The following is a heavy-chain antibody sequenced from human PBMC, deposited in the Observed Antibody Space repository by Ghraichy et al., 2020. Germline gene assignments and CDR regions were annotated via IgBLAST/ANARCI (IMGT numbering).Heavy chain of an antibody. CDR1: GFTLSDYS. V-gene: IGHV3-48*01. Sequence: GGSLRLSCVGSGFTLSDYSVNWVRQAPGKSLEWVSYITSSGRTRAYADSVKGRFTISRDNAQNSLSLQMNSLTAEDTAVYYCARGSTVVRFFYYDGMDVWGQGPTFTFTS. J-gene: IGHJ6*02. CDR2: ITSSGRTR. CDR3: ARGSTVVRFFYYDGMDV. D-gene: IGHD4-23*01.